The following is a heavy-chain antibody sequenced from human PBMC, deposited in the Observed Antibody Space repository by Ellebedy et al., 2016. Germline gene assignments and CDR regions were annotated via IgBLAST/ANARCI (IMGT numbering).Heavy chain of an antibody. D-gene: IGHD2-2*02. Sequence: GESLKISCAASGFTFSDYVMHWVRQAPGKGLEWVASIWYRGTDRFYVDSVKGRLTVSRDNAKNSLYLQMNSLRVEDTAVYYCARDHIPVVVPAAIAFDPWGQGTLVTVSS. CDR3: ARDHIPVVVPAAIAFDP. V-gene: IGHV3-33*08. CDR2: IWYRGTDR. J-gene: IGHJ5*02. CDR1: GFTFSDYV.